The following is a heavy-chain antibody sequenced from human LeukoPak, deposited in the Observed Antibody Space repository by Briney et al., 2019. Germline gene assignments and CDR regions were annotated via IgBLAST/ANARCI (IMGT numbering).Heavy chain of an antibody. CDR3: ARLAYCSNDVCYSNYYYSMDV. V-gene: IGHV5-51*01. CDR1: GYSFTSYW. J-gene: IGHJ6*03. D-gene: IGHD2-8*01. Sequence: GESLKISCKGSGYSFTSYWIGWVRQMPGKGLECMGIIYPGDSDTRYSPSFQGQVTISADKSISTAYLQWSSLKASDTAMYYCARLAYCSNDVCYSNYYYSMDVWGKGTTVTVPS. CDR2: IYPGDSDT.